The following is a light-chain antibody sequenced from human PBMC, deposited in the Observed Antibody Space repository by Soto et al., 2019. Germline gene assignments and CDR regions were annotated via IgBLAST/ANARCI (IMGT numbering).Light chain of an antibody. CDR1: QSIRTS. J-gene: IGKJ5*01. CDR3: QQRNVWPPIT. Sequence: EVMLTQSPATLSLSPGERATLSCRASQSIRTSLAWYQQKPGQAPRLVIFDASNRANGVPARFGGSGSGTHFTLTINSLEPEDFAVYYRQQRNVWPPITSGQGTRLEIK. V-gene: IGKV3-11*01. CDR2: DAS.